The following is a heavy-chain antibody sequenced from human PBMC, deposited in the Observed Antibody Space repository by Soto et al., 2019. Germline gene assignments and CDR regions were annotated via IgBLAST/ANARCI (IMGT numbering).Heavy chain of an antibody. V-gene: IGHV1-58*02. J-gene: IGHJ6*02. CDR2: IVVGSGNT. CDR1: GFTFTSSA. Sequence: QMQLVQSGPEVKKPGTSVKVSCKASGFTFTSSAMQWVRQARGQRLEWIGWIVVGSGNTNYAQKFQERVTITRDMSTSTAYMELSSLRSEDTAVYYCAAGEIGTMVRGVYYYYYYGMDVWGQGTTVTVSS. D-gene: IGHD3-10*01. CDR3: AAGEIGTMVRGVYYYYYYGMDV.